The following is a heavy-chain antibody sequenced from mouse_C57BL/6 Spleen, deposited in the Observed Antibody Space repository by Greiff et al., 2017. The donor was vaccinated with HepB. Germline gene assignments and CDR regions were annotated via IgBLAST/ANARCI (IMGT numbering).Heavy chain of an antibody. Sequence: EVMLVESGGDLVKPGGSLKLSCAASGFTFSSYGMSWVRQTPDKRLEWVATISSGGSYTYYPDSVKGRFTISRDNAKNTLYLQMSSLKSEDTAMYYCARQTYYSNHGYFDYWGQGTTLTVSS. CDR1: GFTFSSYG. J-gene: IGHJ2*01. CDR2: ISSGGSYT. V-gene: IGHV5-6*02. D-gene: IGHD2-5*01. CDR3: ARQTYYSNHGYFDY.